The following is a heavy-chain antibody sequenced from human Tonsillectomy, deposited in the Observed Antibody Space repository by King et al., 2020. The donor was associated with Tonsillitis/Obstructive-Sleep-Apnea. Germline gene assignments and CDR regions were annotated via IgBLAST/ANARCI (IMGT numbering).Heavy chain of an antibody. CDR2: ISGSTTYI. CDR1: GFTFSSYT. Sequence: VQLVESGGGLVKPGGSLRLSFSASGFTFSSYTMSWVRQAPGKGLEWVSSISGSTTYIYYADSLRGRFTISRDNSKNSLYLQMNSLRAEDTAVYYCVRDSGTRDLEWSLGLNWFAPWGQGTLVTVSS. V-gene: IGHV3-21*06. D-gene: IGHD3-3*01. CDR3: VRDSGTRDLEWSLGLNWFAP. J-gene: IGHJ5*02.